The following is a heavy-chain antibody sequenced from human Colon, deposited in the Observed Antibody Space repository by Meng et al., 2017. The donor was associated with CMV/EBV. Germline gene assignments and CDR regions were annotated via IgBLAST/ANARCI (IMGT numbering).Heavy chain of an antibody. Sequence: SSSYFWGWIRQPPGKGLEWIGSIFYSGSTYYNPSLKRRVTISVDMSKNQFSLKLTSVTAADTAVYYCVTHRRCPVDIVSTLGLLDPWGQGTLVTVSS. D-gene: IGHD5/OR15-5a*01. J-gene: IGHJ5*02. CDR2: IFYSGST. CDR1: SSSYF. V-gene: IGHV4-39*01. CDR3: VTHRRCPVDIVSTLGLLDP.